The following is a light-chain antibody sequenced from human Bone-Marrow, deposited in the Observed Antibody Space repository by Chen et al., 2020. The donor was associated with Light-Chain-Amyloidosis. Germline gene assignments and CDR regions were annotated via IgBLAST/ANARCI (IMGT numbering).Light chain of an antibody. Sequence: SYELPPPPSSSVSPGPPARITCSGDDLPTKYAYWYQQKPGQAPVLVIHRDTERPSGISERFSGSSSGTTATLTISGVQAEDEADYHCQSADSSGTYEVIFGGGTKLTVL. CDR3: QSADSSGTYEVI. J-gene: IGLJ2*01. CDR2: RDT. V-gene: IGLV3-25*03. CDR1: DLPTKY.